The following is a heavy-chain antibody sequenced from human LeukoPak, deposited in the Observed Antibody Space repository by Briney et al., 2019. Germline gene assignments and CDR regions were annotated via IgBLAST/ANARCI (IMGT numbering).Heavy chain of an antibody. CDR3: ARGLVGATPASPFDY. CDR1: GGSISSGGYS. D-gene: IGHD1-26*01. Sequence: SETLSLTCAVSGGSISSGGYSWSWVRQPPGKGMEWIGYIYHSGSTYYNPSLKSRVTISVDRSKNQFSLKLSSVTAADTAVYYCARGLVGATPASPFDYWGQGTLVTVSS. J-gene: IGHJ4*02. CDR2: IYHSGST. V-gene: IGHV4-30-2*01.